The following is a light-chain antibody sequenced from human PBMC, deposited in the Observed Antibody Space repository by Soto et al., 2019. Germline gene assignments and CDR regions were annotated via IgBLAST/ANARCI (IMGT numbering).Light chain of an antibody. CDR1: ESVSRN. CDR3: QQYNSWTPIT. CDR2: DAS. Sequence: VVMTQSPASLSLSPWERATLSCGASESVSRNLACYQQKPGQAPRLLLYDASTRANGIPDRFSGGGSGTEFTLPISSLQSEDFVVYYCQQYNSWTPITFGQGTRLEI. V-gene: IGKV3-15*01. J-gene: IGKJ5*01.